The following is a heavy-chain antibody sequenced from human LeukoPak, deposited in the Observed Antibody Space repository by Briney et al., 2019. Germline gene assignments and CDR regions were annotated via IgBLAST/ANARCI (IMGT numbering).Heavy chain of an antibody. CDR3: ARGKAVAGTLSWFDP. CDR1: GFTFSVYW. D-gene: IGHD6-19*01. J-gene: IGHJ5*02. V-gene: IGHV3-74*01. CDR2: INSDGSST. Sequence: GGSLRLSCAASGFTFSVYWMHWVRQAPGRGLVWVSLINSDGSSTRYADSVKGRFTTSRDNAKNTLYLQMNSLRAEDTAVYYYARGKAVAGTLSWFDPWGQGTLVTVSS.